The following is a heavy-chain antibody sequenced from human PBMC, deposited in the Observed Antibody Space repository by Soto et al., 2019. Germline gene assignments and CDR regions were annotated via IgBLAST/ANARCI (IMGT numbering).Heavy chain of an antibody. V-gene: IGHV1-8*01. Sequence: ASVKVSCKASGYTFTSYDINWVRQATGQGLEWMGWMNPNSGNTGYAQKFQGRVTMTRNTSISTAYMELSSLRSEDTAVYYCARGSSPHRQPTRTKTKYYYYYYMDVWGKGTTVTVSS. CDR3: ARGSSPHRQPTRTKTKYYYYYYMDV. D-gene: IGHD2-2*01. CDR1: GYTFTSYD. J-gene: IGHJ6*03. CDR2: MNPNSGNT.